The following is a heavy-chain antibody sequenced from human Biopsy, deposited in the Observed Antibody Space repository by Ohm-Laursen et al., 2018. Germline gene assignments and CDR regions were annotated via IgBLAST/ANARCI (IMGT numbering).Heavy chain of an antibody. Sequence: SLRLSCTASGFTFSSYAMTWVRQAPGKGLEWVSVINTSGGSTHYAVSVKGRFTISRDNSKNTLYLRMNSLRGEDTAVYYCAKCMTGGSNYYFHHCGQGTLVTVSS. CDR3: AKCMTGGSNYYFHH. CDR1: GFTFSSYA. D-gene: IGHD2-8*01. CDR2: INTSGGST. V-gene: IGHV3-23*01. J-gene: IGHJ4*02.